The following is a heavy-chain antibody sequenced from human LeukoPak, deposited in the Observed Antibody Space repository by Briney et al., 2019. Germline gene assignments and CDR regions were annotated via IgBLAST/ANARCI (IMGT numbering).Heavy chain of an antibody. J-gene: IGHJ4*02. V-gene: IGHV3-23*01. D-gene: IGHD4-17*01. CDR2: VSGSAPNT. CDR3: AKGFQTYGELSFDD. CDR1: GFTFSNFA. Sequence: GGSLRLSCAASGFTFSNFAMSWVRQAPGKGLEWVSTVSGSAPNTYYADSVKDRFTVSRDNSRNTLDLQLNSLRADDTAVYYCAKGFQTYGELSFDDWGQGTLVTVSS.